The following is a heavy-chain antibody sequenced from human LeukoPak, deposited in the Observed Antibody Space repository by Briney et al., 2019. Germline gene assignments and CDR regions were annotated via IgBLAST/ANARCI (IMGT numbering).Heavy chain of an antibody. D-gene: IGHD3-10*01. CDR2: VSSSSYI. CDR3: ARVDYGSGTHFDY. V-gene: IGHV3-21*01. Sequence: GGSLRLSCAASGFTFSSYSMNWVRQAPGKGLEWVSSVSSSSYIYYADSVKGRFTISRDNAKNSLYLQMNSLRAEDTAVYYCARVDYGSGTHFDYWGQGTLVTVSS. CDR1: GFTFSSYS. J-gene: IGHJ4*02.